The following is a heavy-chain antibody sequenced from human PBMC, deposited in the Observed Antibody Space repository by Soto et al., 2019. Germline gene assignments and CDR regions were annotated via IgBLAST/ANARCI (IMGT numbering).Heavy chain of an antibody. CDR1: GYTFTSYD. V-gene: IGHV1-8*01. J-gene: IGHJ5*02. CDR3: ARDPGGYSSGWYPGWFDP. Sequence: ASVKVSCKASGYTFTSYDINWVRQATGQGLEWMGWMNPNSGNTGYAQKFQGRVTMTRNTSISTAYMELGSLRSEDTAVYYCARDPGGYSSGWYPGWFDPWGQGTLVTVSS. CDR2: MNPNSGNT. D-gene: IGHD6-19*01.